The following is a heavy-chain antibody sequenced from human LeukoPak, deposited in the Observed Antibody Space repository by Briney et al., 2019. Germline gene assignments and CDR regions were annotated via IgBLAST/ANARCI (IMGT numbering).Heavy chain of an antibody. V-gene: IGHV1-46*01. CDR2: INPGGGST. CDR3: AREGRGPVDFVDY. D-gene: IGHD2-21*01. Sequence: ASVKASCKASRYTFTNHFMHWVRQAPGQGLEWMGIINPGGGSTRYAQKFQGRVDMTRDTSTSTVYMELSSLRSEDTAVYYCAREGRGPVDFVDYWGQGTLVTVSP. CDR1: RYTFTNHF. J-gene: IGHJ4*02.